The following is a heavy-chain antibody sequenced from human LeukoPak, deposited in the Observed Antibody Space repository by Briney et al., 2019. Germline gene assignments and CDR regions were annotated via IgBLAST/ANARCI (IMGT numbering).Heavy chain of an antibody. CDR3: ARDVGSHDYGDYYWFDP. V-gene: IGHV4-30-4*01. CDR1: GGSISSDDYY. D-gene: IGHD4-17*01. Sequence: SETLSLTCTVSGGSISSDDYYWSWIRQPPGKGLEWIGYIYYSGSTYYNPSLKSRVTISVDTSKNQFSLKLSSVTAADTAVYYCARDVGSHDYGDYYWFDPWGQGTLVTVSS. J-gene: IGHJ5*02. CDR2: IYYSGST.